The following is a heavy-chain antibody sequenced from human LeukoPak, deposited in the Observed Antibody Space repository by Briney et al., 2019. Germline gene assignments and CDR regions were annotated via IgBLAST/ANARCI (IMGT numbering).Heavy chain of an antibody. D-gene: IGHD2-21*01. V-gene: IGHV3-74*03. CDR1: GFTFSSYW. CDR3: ARDQRCFNYFQD. J-gene: IGHJ1*01. Sequence: SGGSLRLSCAAPGFTFSSYWMHWVRQAPGKGLVSVSRINSDGSGTTYADSVKGRFTISRDNAKNTLYLQMNSLRVEDTAVYYCARDQRCFNYFQDWGQGTLVTVSS. CDR2: INSDGSGT.